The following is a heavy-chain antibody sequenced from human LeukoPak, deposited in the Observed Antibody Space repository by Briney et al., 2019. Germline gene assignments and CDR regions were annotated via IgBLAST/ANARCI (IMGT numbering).Heavy chain of an antibody. Sequence: GGSLRLSCAASGFTFSSYAMSWLRQAPGKGLEWVGFIRSKAYGGTTEYAASVKGRFTISRDDSKSIAYLQMNSLKTEDTAVYYCTRARPMVRGVTNYYFDYWGQGTLVTVSS. V-gene: IGHV3-49*03. J-gene: IGHJ4*02. CDR2: IRSKAYGGTT. CDR1: GFTFSSYA. D-gene: IGHD3-10*01. CDR3: TRARPMVRGVTNYYFDY.